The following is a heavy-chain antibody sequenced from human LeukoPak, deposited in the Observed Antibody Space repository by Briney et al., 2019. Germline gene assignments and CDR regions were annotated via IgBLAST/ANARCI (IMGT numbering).Heavy chain of an antibody. D-gene: IGHD5-24*01. CDR1: GFTFSSYW. Sequence: GGSLRLSCAASGFTFSSYWMIWVRQAPGKGLEWVANIKQDGSEKYYVDSVKGRFTISRDNAKNSVYLQMNSLRAEGTAVYYCARVFGVEMATIEGDHFDYWGQGTLVTVSS. CDR3: ARVFGVEMATIEGDHFDY. V-gene: IGHV3-7*01. J-gene: IGHJ4*02. CDR2: IKQDGSEK.